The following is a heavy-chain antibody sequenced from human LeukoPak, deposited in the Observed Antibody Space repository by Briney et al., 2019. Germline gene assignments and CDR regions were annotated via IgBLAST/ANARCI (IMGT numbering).Heavy chain of an antibody. V-gene: IGHV3-7*01. CDR2: IKQDGSEK. CDR1: GFTFSSYW. CDR3: ARGLDYDWGVLYYYGMDV. J-gene: IGHJ6*02. Sequence: GGSLRLSCAASGFTFSSYWMSWVRQAPGKGLEWVANIKQDGSEKYYVDSVKGRFTISRDNAKNSLYLQMNSLRAEDTAVYYCARGLDYDWGVLYYYGMDVWGQGTTVTVSS. D-gene: IGHD3-16*01.